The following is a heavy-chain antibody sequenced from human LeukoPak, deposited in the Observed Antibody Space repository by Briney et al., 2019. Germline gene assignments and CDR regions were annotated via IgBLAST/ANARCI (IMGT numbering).Heavy chain of an antibody. Sequence: GGSLRLSCAASGFTFNSYWMSWVRQAPGKGLEWVANIKQDGSEKYYVDSVKGRFTISRDNAKNSLYLQMNSLRAEDTAVYYCARPSYYYGSGSLFDYWGQGTLVTVSS. CDR3: ARPSYYYGSGSLFDY. CDR1: GFTFNSYW. CDR2: IKQDGSEK. J-gene: IGHJ4*02. V-gene: IGHV3-7*01. D-gene: IGHD3-10*01.